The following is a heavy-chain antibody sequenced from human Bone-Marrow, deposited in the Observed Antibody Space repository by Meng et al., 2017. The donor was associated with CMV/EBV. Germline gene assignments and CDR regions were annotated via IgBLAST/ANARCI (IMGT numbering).Heavy chain of an antibody. V-gene: IGHV1-46*01. CDR3: AKAYNKGPLYYYYGMDV. CDR1: YTFTTYY. Sequence: YTFTTYYMHWVRQAPGQGLEWMGVIYPSGGSTMYAQKFQGRVTMSRDPSTGTVYMELSSLRSEDTAVYYCAKAYNKGPLYYYYGMDVWGQGTMVTVSS. D-gene: IGHD1-1*01. CDR2: IYPSGGST. J-gene: IGHJ6*02.